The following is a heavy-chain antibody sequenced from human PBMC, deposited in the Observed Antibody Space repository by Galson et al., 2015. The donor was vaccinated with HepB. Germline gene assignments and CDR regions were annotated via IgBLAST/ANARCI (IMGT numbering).Heavy chain of an antibody. CDR1: GFTFRSYA. CDR3: ARDLFAGLVGDTFDV. Sequence: SLRLSCAASGFTFRSYAMGWVRQAPGKGLEWVSVISGGGDITVYADAVKGRFTISRDNSRDALFLQMSSLRVDDTAVYYCARDLFAGLVGDTFDVWGHGTTVAVSS. J-gene: IGHJ3*01. D-gene: IGHD3-16*01. CDR2: ISGGGDIT. V-gene: IGHV3-23*01.